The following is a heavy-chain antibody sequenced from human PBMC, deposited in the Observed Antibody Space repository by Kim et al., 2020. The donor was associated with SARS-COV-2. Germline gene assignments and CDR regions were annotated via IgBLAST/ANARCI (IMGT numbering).Heavy chain of an antibody. Sequence: GGSLRLSCAASGFTFDDYTMHWVRQAPGKGLEWVSRISWDGGSTYYADSVKGRFTISRDNSKNSLYLQMNSLRTEDTALYYCAKGRGFGDYCFDYWGQGTLVTVSS. V-gene: IGHV3-43*01. D-gene: IGHD4-17*01. CDR3: AKGRGFGDYCFDY. J-gene: IGHJ4*02. CDR1: GFTFDDYT. CDR2: ISWDGGST.